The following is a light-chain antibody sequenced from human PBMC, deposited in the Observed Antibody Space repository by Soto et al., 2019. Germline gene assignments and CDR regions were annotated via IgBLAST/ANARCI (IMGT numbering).Light chain of an antibody. J-gene: IGKJ1*01. CDR2: GAS. Sequence: EIVMTQSPATLSVSPGERATLSCRASQSVSSNLAWYQQKPGQAPRLLIYGASTRATGIPARFSGSGSGTEFTLTISSLQSEDSAVYYCQQYNNLWTFGQGTKVELE. V-gene: IGKV3-15*01. CDR1: QSVSSN. CDR3: QQYNNLWT.